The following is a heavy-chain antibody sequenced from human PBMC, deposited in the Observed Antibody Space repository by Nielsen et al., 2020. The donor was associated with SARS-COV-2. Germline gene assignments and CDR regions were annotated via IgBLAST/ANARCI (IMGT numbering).Heavy chain of an antibody. Sequence: GESLKISCAASGFTFSIYAMTWVRQAPGKGLEWVAVISYDGSNKYYADSVKGRFTISRDNSKNTLYLQMNSLRAEDTAVYYCARDGSYSSSGYYYYYMDVWGKGTTVTVSS. CDR3: ARDGSYSSSGYYYYYMDV. CDR1: GFTFSIYA. D-gene: IGHD6-6*01. V-gene: IGHV3-30-3*01. CDR2: ISYDGSNK. J-gene: IGHJ6*03.